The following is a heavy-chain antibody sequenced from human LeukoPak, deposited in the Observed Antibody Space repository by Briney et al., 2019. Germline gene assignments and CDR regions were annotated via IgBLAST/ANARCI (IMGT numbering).Heavy chain of an antibody. CDR2: ISPIFGTA. V-gene: IGHV1-69*05. Sequence: SVKVSCKASGGTFSSYATSWVRQAPGQGLEWMGRISPIFGTANYAQKFQGRVTITTDESTSTAYMELSSLRSEDTAVYYCARDQMWESNWFDPWGQGTLVTVSS. CDR1: GGTFSSYA. CDR3: ARDQMWESNWFDP. J-gene: IGHJ5*02. D-gene: IGHD1-26*01.